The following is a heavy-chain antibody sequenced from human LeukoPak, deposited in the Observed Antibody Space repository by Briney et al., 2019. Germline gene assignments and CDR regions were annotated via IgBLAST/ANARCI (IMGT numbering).Heavy chain of an antibody. CDR1: GGSFSGYY. D-gene: IGHD3-22*01. V-gene: IGHV4-34*01. Sequence: SETLSLTCAVYGGSFSGYYWSWIRQPPGKGLEWIGEINHSGSTNYNPSLKSRVTISVDTSKNQFSLKLKSVTAADMAVYYCAYSSGSFFYYYMDVWGKGTTVTVSS. CDR3: AYSSGSFFYYYMDV. J-gene: IGHJ6*03. CDR2: INHSGST.